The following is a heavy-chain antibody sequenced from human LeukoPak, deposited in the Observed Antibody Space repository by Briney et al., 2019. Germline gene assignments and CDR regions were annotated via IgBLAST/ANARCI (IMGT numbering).Heavy chain of an antibody. CDR2: ISGSGGST. V-gene: IGHV3-23*01. Sequence: LTGGSLRLSCAASGFTFSSYAMSWVRQAPGKGLEWVSAISGSGGSTYYAGSVKGRFTISRDNSKNTLYLQMNSLRAEDTAVYYCAKAELRYFDCQLPPGGPFLYWGQGTLVTVSS. CDR1: GFTFSSYA. CDR3: AKAELRYFDCQLPPGGPFLY. J-gene: IGHJ4*02. D-gene: IGHD3-9*01.